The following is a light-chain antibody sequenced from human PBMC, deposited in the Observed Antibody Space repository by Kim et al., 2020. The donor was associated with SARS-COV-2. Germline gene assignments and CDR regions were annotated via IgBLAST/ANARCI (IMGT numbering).Light chain of an antibody. CDR3: QTWGTGIRV. J-gene: IGLJ3*02. CDR1: SGHSSYA. CDR2: LNSDGSH. V-gene: IGLV4-69*01. Sequence: ASVQLTCTLSSGHSSYAIAWQQQQPEKGPRYLMKLNSDGSHSKGDGIPDRFSGSSSGAERYLTISSLQSEDEADYYCQTWGTGIRVFGGGTQRTVL.